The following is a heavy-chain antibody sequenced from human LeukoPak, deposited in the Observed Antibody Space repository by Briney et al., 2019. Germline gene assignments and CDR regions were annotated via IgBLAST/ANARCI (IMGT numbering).Heavy chain of an antibody. J-gene: IGHJ4*02. CDR1: GFTFSSYW. Sequence: QPGGSLRLSCAASGFTFSSYWMHWVRQAPGKGLVWVSRINGDGSRTSYADSVKGRFTISRDNAKNTVYLQMNSLRAEDTDVYYCARVCTGGGCYHFDSWGQGTLVTVSS. D-gene: IGHD2-8*02. CDR3: ARVCTGGGCYHFDS. CDR2: INGDGSRT. V-gene: IGHV3-74*01.